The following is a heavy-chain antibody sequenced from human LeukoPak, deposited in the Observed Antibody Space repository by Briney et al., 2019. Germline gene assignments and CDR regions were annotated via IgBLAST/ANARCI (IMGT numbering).Heavy chain of an antibody. Sequence: PGGSLRLSCAASGFTFSSSAMSWVRQAPGKGLEWVSHISVSNTNTHYADSVKGRFTISRDNSKNTLYLQMNSLRAEDTAVYYCAKGDSGSHYDILTGYYQGYYFDYWGQGTLVTVSS. CDR1: GFTFSSSA. CDR3: AKGDSGSHYDILTGYYQGYYFDY. CDR2: ISVSNTNT. D-gene: IGHD3-9*01. V-gene: IGHV3-23*01. J-gene: IGHJ4*02.